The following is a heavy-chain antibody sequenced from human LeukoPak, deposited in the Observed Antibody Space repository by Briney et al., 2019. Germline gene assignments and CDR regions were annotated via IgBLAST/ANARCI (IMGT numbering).Heavy chain of an antibody. V-gene: IGHV3-11*04. J-gene: IGHJ6*02. Sequence: SGGSLRLSCAASGFTFSDYYMSWIRQAPGKGLEWVSYISSSGSTIYYADSVKGRFTISRDNSKNTLYLQMNSLRAEDTAVYYCAKDHSGSYSYYYYGMDVWGQGTTVDVSS. CDR2: ISSSGSTI. D-gene: IGHD1-26*01. CDR3: AKDHSGSYSYYYYGMDV. CDR1: GFTFSDYY.